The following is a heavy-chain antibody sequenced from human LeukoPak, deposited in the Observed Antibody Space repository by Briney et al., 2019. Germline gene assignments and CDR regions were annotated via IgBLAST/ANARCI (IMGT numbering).Heavy chain of an antibody. CDR2: IYHSGST. Sequence: SETLSLTCTVSGYSISSGYYWGWIRQPPGKGLEWIGSIYHSGSTYYNPSLKSRVTISVDTSKNQFSLKLSSVTAADTAVYYCASTMVRGVIIYAFDIWGQGTMVTVSS. CDR3: ASTMVRGVIIYAFDI. J-gene: IGHJ3*02. V-gene: IGHV4-38-2*02. CDR1: GYSISSGYY. D-gene: IGHD3-10*01.